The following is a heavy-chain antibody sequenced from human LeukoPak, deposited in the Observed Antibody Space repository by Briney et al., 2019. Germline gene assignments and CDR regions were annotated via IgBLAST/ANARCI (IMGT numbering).Heavy chain of an antibody. CDR2: ISYDGSNK. CDR1: GFTFSSYA. D-gene: IGHD3-10*01. J-gene: IGHJ4*02. V-gene: IGHV3-30-3*01. CDR3: AREGSMVRGAVDY. Sequence: PGGSLRLSCAASGFTFSSYAMHWVRQAPGKGLEWVAVISYDGSNKYYADSVKGRFTISRVNSKNTLYLQMNSLRAEDTAVYYCAREGSMVRGAVDYWGQGTLVTVSS.